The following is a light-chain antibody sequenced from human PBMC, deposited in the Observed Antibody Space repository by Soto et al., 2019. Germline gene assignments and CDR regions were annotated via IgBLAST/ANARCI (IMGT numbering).Light chain of an antibody. J-gene: IGLJ1*01. CDR3: CSYAGSSSYG. CDR1: SSDVGGYNY. Sequence: QSVLTQPRSVSGSPGQSVTISCTGTSSDVGGYNYVSWYQQHPGKATKLMIYTVTKRPSGVPDRFSGSKSDNTASLTISGLQADDEADYYCCSYAGSSSYGFGTGTKVTVL. V-gene: IGLV2-11*01. CDR2: TVT.